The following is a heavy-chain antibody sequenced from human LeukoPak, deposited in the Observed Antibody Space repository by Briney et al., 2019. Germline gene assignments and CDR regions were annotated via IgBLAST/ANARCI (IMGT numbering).Heavy chain of an antibody. CDR1: GFIFSSYW. V-gene: IGHV3-7*01. CDR2: IKQDGSEK. Sequence: GGSLRLSCTASGFIFSSYWMSWVRQAPGKGLEWVANIKQDGSEKYYVDSVKGRFTISRDNAKNSLYLQMNSLRAEDTAVYYCARDRSPGNFDYWGQGTLVTVSS. CDR3: ARDRSPGNFDY. J-gene: IGHJ4*02. D-gene: IGHD3-10*01.